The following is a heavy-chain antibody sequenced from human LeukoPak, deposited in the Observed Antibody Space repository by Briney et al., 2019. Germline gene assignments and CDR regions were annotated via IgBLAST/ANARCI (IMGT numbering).Heavy chain of an antibody. D-gene: IGHD6-6*01. CDR3: AKDLVAARHSNWFDP. Sequence: GGSLRLSCAASGFTFSSYAMNWVRQAPGKGLEWLSTISGSGDSTYYADSVKGRFTISRDNSKNTLYLQMNSLRAEDTAVYYCAKDLVAARHSNWFDPWGQGTLVTVSS. CDR2: ISGSGDST. J-gene: IGHJ5*02. CDR1: GFTFSSYA. V-gene: IGHV3-23*01.